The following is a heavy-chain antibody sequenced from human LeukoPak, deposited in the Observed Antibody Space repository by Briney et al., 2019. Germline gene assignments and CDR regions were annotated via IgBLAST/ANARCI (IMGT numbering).Heavy chain of an antibody. V-gene: IGHV3-53*01. D-gene: IGHD1-14*01. Sequence: GGSLRLSCAASRFTVSSNYMSWVRQAPGKGLEWVSVIYSGGSTYYADSVKGRFTISRDNSKNTLYVQMNSLRAEDTAVYYCAKLATDSNSDYWGQGTLVTVSS. J-gene: IGHJ4*02. CDR1: RFTVSSNY. CDR2: IYSGGST. CDR3: AKLATDSNSDY.